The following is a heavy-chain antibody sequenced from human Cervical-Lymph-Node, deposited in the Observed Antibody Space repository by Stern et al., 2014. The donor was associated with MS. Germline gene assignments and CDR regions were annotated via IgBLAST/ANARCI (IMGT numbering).Heavy chain of an antibody. CDR2: LRSKPYGETT. CDR1: GFTFSDYA. V-gene: IGHV3-49*05. CDR3: ARGSNYRADFTLDV. D-gene: IGHD4-11*01. J-gene: IGHJ6*02. Sequence: EVQLVESGGGLVKPGRSLRLSCTASGFTFSDYAVNWFRQAPGKGLEWIGLLRSKPYGETTEYAAPEKGRSTISRDDSKSIAYLQMNSLRTDDTAVYYCARGSNYRADFTLDVWGQGTTVTVSS.